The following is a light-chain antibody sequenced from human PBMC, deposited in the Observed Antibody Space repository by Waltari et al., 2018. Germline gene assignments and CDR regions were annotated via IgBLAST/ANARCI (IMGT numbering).Light chain of an antibody. CDR3: MQGTHWPQS. J-gene: IGKJ2*03. V-gene: IGKV2-30*01. CDR1: QSLLYSDGNTY. Sequence: DVVLTQSPLSLPVTLGQPASISCRSSQSLLYSDGNTYLNWFQQRPGQSPRRLIYKISNREFGVPDRFSGSGSGTNFTLKINRVEAEDVGLYYCMQGTHWPQSFGQGTKLEIK. CDR2: KIS.